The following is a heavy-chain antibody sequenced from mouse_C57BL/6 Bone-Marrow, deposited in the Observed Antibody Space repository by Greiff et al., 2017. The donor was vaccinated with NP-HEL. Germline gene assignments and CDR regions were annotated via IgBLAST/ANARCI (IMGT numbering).Heavy chain of an antibody. Sequence: VQLKESGAELVKPGASVKLSCTASGFNIKDYYMHWVKQRTEQGLEWIGRIDPEDGEPKYAPKFQGKATITADTSSNTAYLQLSSLTSEDTAVYYCARSGYGNYGYWGQGTTLTVSS. CDR3: ARSGYGNYGY. D-gene: IGHD2-1*01. J-gene: IGHJ2*01. CDR1: GFNIKDYY. CDR2: IDPEDGEP. V-gene: IGHV14-2*01.